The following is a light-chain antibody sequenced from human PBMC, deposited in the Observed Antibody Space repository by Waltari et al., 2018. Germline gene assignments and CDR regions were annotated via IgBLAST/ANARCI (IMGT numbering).Light chain of an antibody. CDR3: QTGGHGTWV. CDR2: VNSDGSH. J-gene: IGLJ3*02. V-gene: IGLV4-69*01. CDR1: SGHSCNA. Sequence: QLVLTQSPSASASLGASVKPTSTLSSGHSCNAIPCLPQQPEKGPRYLMKVNSDGSHSKGDKIPDRFSGSSSGTEHYLTISSLQSEDEADYYCQTGGHGTWVFGGGTKLTVL.